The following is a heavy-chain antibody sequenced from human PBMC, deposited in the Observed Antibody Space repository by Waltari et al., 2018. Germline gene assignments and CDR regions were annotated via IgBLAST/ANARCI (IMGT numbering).Heavy chain of an antibody. D-gene: IGHD3-3*01. CDR3: AAQITIFGVVIRRFDY. CDR1: GFTFSSYA. J-gene: IGHJ4*02. Sequence: EVQLLESGGGLVQPGGSLRLSCAASGFTFSSYAMSWVRQAPGKGLEWVSAISGSGGRTYYADSVKGRFTISGDNSKNTLYLQMNSLRAEDTAVYYCAAQITIFGVVIRRFDYWGQGTLVTVSS. V-gene: IGHV3-23*01. CDR2: ISGSGGRT.